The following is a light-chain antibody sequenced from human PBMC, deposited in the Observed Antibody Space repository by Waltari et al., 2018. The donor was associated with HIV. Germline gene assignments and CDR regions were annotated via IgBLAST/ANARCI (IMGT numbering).Light chain of an antibody. Sequence: QSVLTQPPSVSEAPRQRVTISCSGRSANIGNNAVNWYQQLPGKPPKLLIYYDDLRALGVCDRFASSKSGTSASLCISGLQSEDESDYYCAAWDVSLNGVVFGAETKLTVL. CDR2: YDD. CDR3: AAWDVSLNGVV. V-gene: IGLV1-36*01. CDR1: SANIGNNA. J-gene: IGLJ2*01.